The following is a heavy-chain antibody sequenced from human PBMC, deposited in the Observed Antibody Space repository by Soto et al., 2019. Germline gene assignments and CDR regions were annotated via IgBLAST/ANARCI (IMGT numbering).Heavy chain of an antibody. CDR1: GGSISSYY. J-gene: IGHJ5*01. CDR3: ARTPCFTIFGVVSNWFDS. CDR2: IYYSGST. V-gene: IGHV4-59*01. Sequence: SXTLSLTCTVSGGSISSYYRSWIRQPPGKGLEWIGYIYYSGSTNYNPSLKSRVTISVDTSKNQFSLKLSSVTAADTAVYYCARTPCFTIFGVVSNWFDSWGQGTLVTVSS. D-gene: IGHD3-3*01.